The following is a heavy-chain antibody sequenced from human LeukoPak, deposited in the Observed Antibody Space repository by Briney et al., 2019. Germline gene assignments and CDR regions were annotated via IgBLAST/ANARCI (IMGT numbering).Heavy chain of an antibody. CDR3: ARGMVATRNHITRALYFDY. D-gene: IGHD5-12*01. CDR2: IIPIFGTA. Sequence: SVKVSCKASGGTFSSYAISWVRQAPGQGLEWMGRIIPIFGTANYAQKFQGRVTITTDESTSTAYMEPSSLRSEDTAVYYCARGMVATRNHITRALYFDYWGQGTLVTVSS. CDR1: GGTFSSYA. V-gene: IGHV1-69*05. J-gene: IGHJ4*02.